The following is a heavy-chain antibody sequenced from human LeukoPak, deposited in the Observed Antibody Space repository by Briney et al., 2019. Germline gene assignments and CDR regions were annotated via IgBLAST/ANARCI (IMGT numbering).Heavy chain of an antibody. J-gene: IGHJ5*02. D-gene: IGHD3-9*01. CDR2: INTNTGNP. CDR3: ARDFETTGYNWFDP. Sequence: ASVKVSCKASGYTFTRYAMNWVRQAPGQGLEWMGWINTNTGNPTYAQGFTGRFVFSLDTSVSTAYLQISSLKAEDTAVYYCARDFETTGYNWFDPWGQGTLVTVSS. V-gene: IGHV7-4-1*02. CDR1: GYTFTRYA.